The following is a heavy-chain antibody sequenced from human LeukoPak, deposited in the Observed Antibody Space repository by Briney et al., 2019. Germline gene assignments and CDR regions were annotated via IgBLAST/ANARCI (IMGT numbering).Heavy chain of an antibody. Sequence: GGSLRLSCAASGFTFSSYWMSWVRQAPGKGLEWVANIKQDGSEKYYVDSVKGRFTISRDNAKNSLYLQMNSLRAEDTAVYYCARVPRGSSGWYYFDYWGQGTLVTVSS. D-gene: IGHD6-19*01. CDR2: IKQDGSEK. CDR1: GFTFSSYW. V-gene: IGHV3-7*01. CDR3: ARVPRGSSGWYYFDY. J-gene: IGHJ4*02.